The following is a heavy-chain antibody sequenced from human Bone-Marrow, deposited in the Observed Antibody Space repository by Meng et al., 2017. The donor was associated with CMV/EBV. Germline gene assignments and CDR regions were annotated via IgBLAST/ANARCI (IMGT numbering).Heavy chain of an antibody. Sequence: SCKASGFSFPFVTLHWVRQAPGQRLEWLGWINTAYGNSHYSQNFQGRVIITRDTSTTTAYMEMSSLRSEDTAVYYCAGDRGNRFDYWGQGSLVTVSS. V-gene: IGHV1-3*04. D-gene: IGHD3-10*01. J-gene: IGHJ4*02. CDR1: GFSFPFVT. CDR3: AGDRGNRFDY. CDR2: INTAYGNS.